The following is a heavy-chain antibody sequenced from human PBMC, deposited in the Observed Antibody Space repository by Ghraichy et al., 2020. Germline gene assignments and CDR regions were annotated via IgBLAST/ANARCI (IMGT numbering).Heavy chain of an antibody. Sequence: SETLSLTCAVYGGSFSDYDWTWIRQPPGKGLEWIGEINDSGSIDYNASLKSRGTISLDTSKNQFSLKLSSVTAADTAVYFCARVVFSNNWTPVHVFDPWGQGTLVIVSS. J-gene: IGHJ5*02. D-gene: IGHD1-1*01. CDR1: GGSFSDYD. V-gene: IGHV4-34*01. CDR3: ARVVFSNNWTPVHVFDP. CDR2: INDSGSI.